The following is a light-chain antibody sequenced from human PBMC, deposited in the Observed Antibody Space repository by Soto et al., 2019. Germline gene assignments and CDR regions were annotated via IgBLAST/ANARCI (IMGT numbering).Light chain of an antibody. J-gene: IGLJ2*01. CDR3: AALDDSLNGVV. V-gene: IGLV1-44*01. CDR1: SSNIGSNT. CDR2: SNN. Sequence: QYVLTQPPSASGTPGQRVTISCSGSSSNIGSNTVNWYQQLPGTARKLLIYSNNQRPSGVPDRFSGSKSGTSASLAISGLQSEDEADYYCAALDDSLNGVVFGGGTQVTV.